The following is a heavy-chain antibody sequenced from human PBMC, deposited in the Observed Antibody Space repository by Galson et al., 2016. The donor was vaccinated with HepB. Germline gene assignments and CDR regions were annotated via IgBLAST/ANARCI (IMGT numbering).Heavy chain of an antibody. J-gene: IGHJ4*03. CDR2: ISSSGGTI. CDR1: GFTFSDCY. V-gene: IGHV3-11*04. CDR3: AREERGNSGYVYFDS. D-gene: IGHD5-12*01. Sequence: SLRLSCAVSGFTFSDCYMSWIRQAPGKGLEWVSYISSSGGTIHYSDSVEGRFTVSRDNAQNSLHLHMNSLRPEDTAVYYCAREERGNSGYVYFDSWGQGTMVTVSS.